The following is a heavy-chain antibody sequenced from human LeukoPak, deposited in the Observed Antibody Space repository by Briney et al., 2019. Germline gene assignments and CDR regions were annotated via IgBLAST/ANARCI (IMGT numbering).Heavy chain of an antibody. CDR1: GGSISSSSCY. J-gene: IGHJ5*02. CDR2: IYYSGST. D-gene: IGHD6-6*01. Sequence: ASETLSLTCTVSGGSISSSSCYWGWIRQPPGKGLEWIGSIYYSGSTYYNPSLKSRVTISVDTSKNQFSLKLSSVTAADTAVYYCARDRPFFVVARQGGSRWFDPWGQGTLVTVSS. CDR3: ARDRPFFVVARQGGSRWFDP. V-gene: IGHV4-39*07.